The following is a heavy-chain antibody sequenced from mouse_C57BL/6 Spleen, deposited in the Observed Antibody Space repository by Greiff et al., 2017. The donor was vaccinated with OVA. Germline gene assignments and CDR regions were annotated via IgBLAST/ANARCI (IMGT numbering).Heavy chain of an antibody. CDR3: AKKSQGDYAMDY. CDR2: IWRGGST. J-gene: IGHJ4*01. Sequence: VKLVESGPGLVQPSQSLSITCTVSGFSLTSYGVHWVRQSPGKGLEWLGVIWRGGSTDYNAAFMSRLSITKDKSKSQVFFKMKSLQADDTAIYYCAKKSQGDYAMDYWGQGTSVTVSS. V-gene: IGHV2-5*01. CDR1: GFSLTSYG.